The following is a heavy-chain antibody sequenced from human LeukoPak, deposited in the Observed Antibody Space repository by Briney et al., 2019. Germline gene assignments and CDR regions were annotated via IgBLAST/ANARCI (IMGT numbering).Heavy chain of an antibody. CDR3: ARPGSGYCSGGSCYFPFDY. Sequence: GASVKVSCKASGGTFSSYAISWVRQAPGQGLEWMGGIIPIFGTANYAQKFQGRVTITTDESTSIAYMELSSLRSEDTAVYYCARPGSGYCSGGSCYFPFDYWGQGTLVTVSS. CDR1: GGTFSSYA. J-gene: IGHJ4*02. CDR2: IIPIFGTA. V-gene: IGHV1-69*05. D-gene: IGHD2-15*01.